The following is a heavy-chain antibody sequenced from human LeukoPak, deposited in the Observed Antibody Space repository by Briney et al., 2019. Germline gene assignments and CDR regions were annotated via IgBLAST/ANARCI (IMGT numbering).Heavy chain of an antibody. J-gene: IGHJ4*02. CDR3: ASGELGRSDF. Sequence: GGFLRLSCAASGLTFSSYAMSWVRQAPGKGLEWVSAISGSGGSTYYADSVKGRFTISRDNARSSVYLEMKDLRVDDTAVYYCASGELGRSDFWGQGTLV. CDR2: ISGSGGST. V-gene: IGHV3-23*01. D-gene: IGHD1-1*01. CDR1: GLTFSSYA.